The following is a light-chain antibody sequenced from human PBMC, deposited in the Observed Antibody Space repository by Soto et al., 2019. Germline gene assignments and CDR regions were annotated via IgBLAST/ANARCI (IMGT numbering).Light chain of an antibody. Sequence: QSALTQSRSVSGSPGQSVTISCTGTSSDVGGYNFVSWYQQYPGKAPKLIIYDVTKRPSGVPDRFSGSKSANTASLTISLHQTDDEADYYGSSYAGSYTHVFGTGTKLTVL. V-gene: IGLV2-11*01. J-gene: IGLJ1*01. CDR1: SSDVGGYNF. CDR3: SSYAGSYTHV. CDR2: DVT.